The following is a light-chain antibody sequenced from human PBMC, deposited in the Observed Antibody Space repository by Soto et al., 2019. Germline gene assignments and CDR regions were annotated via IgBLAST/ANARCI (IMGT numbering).Light chain of an antibody. V-gene: IGKV3-15*01. CDR1: QNIYSN. CDR3: LQYHNLWA. CDR2: RAS. Sequence: IVMTQSPATLSVSPGERATLSCRASQNIYSNVAWYQQRPGQAPRLLIYRASTRAPGITARFSGSGSVTEFTLSISSLQSEDFTVYSCLQYHNLWAFGQGTKVEIK. J-gene: IGKJ1*01.